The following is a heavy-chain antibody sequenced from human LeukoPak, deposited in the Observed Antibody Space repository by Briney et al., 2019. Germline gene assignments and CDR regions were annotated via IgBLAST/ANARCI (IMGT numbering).Heavy chain of an antibody. CDR3: ARLTKGEQWLAYYFDY. V-gene: IGHV4-59*08. CDR1: GGSISGFV. Sequence: SETLSLTCTVSGGSISGFVWSWIRQPPGEGLDYIGFIYDTGTPTNYNPLLKSRVTLSVDTSKNQFSLNLNSVTAADTAVYYCARLTKGEQWLAYYFDYWGQRALVTVSS. CDR2: IYDTGTPT. J-gene: IGHJ4*02. D-gene: IGHD6-19*01.